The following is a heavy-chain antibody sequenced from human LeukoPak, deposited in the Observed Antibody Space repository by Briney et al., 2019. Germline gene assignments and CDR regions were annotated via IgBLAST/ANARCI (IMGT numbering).Heavy chain of an antibody. CDR3: TRLALLDLRYTSDY. CDR2: IRSAAYTGAA. J-gene: IGHJ4*02. Sequence: PGGSLRLSCTASGFTFGDYSVSCVRQAPGKGLEWVGFIRSAAYTGAAEYGASVKGRFTISRDDSKSIAYLQMNSLKTEDTAVYYCTRLALLDLRYTSDYWGQGTLVTVSS. D-gene: IGHD2/OR15-2a*01. V-gene: IGHV3-49*04. CDR1: GFTFGDYS.